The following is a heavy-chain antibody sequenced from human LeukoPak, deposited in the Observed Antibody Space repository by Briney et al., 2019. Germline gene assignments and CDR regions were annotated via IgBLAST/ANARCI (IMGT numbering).Heavy chain of an antibody. CDR2: IKHDGNER. D-gene: IGHD1-26*01. J-gene: IGHJ3*02. CDR1: GFTLSSYW. Sequence: GGSLRLSCAASGFTLSSYWMSWVRQAPGKGLEWVASIKHDGNERNYVDSVKGRFTISRDNSKNTLYLQMNSLRAEDTAVYYCVKGVRMGVTSAFDIWGQGTMVTVSS. CDR3: VKGVRMGVTSAFDI. V-gene: IGHV3-7*03.